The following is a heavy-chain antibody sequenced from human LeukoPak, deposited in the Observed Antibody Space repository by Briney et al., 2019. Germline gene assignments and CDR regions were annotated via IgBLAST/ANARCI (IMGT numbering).Heavy chain of an antibody. CDR2: IYSGGST. D-gene: IGHD5-24*01. J-gene: IGHJ4*02. V-gene: IGHV3-53*01. CDR1: GFTVSSNY. Sequence: GGSLRLSCAASGFTVSSNYMSWVRQAPGKGLEWVSVIYSGGSTYYADSVKGRFTISRDNAKNTLYLQMNSLRAEDTAVYYCSRGAARMVEMGTIISFEYRGQGTLVTVSS. CDR3: SRGAARMVEMGTIISFEY.